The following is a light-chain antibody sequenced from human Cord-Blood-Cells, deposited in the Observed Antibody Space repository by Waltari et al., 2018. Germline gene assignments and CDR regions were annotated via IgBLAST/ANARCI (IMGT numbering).Light chain of an antibody. CDR1: QDISNY. CDR3: QQYDNLPFT. J-gene: IGKJ3*01. Sequence: DIQMTQSPSSLSASVGDRVTITCQASQDISNYLNWYQQKPGKAPQLLIYDASKLETGVPSRFSGSGSGTDFTFTISSLQPEDMATYYCQQYDNLPFTFGPGTKVDIK. CDR2: DAS. V-gene: IGKV1-33*01.